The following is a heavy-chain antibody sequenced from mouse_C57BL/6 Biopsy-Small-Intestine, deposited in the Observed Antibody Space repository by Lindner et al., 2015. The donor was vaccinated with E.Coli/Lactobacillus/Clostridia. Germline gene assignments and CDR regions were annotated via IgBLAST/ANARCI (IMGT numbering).Heavy chain of an antibody. J-gene: IGHJ2*01. CDR2: ILPGSGST. CDR3: AREFITTLGYYFDY. D-gene: IGHD1-1*01. V-gene: IGHV1-9*01. CDR1: GYTFTGYW. Sequence: VQLQESGAELMKPGASVKLSCKATGYTFTGYWIEWIKQRPGHGLEWIGEILPGSGSTYYNEKFKGKATFTADTSSNTAYLQLSSLTSEASAVYYCAREFITTLGYYFDYWGQGTTLTVSS.